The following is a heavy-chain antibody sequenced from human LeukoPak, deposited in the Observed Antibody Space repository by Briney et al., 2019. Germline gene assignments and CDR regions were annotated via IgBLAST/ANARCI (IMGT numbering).Heavy chain of an antibody. CDR1: DSSISSGYF. Sequence: SDTLSLICALSDSSISSGYFWGWIRQPPGKGLEWIGTLFHSGSTYYNPSLKSRVAISLDTSKTQFSLKLSSVTAADTALYYCATLLSDYGAHYFDSWGQGVLVTVSS. J-gene: IGHJ4*02. V-gene: IGHV4-38-2*01. D-gene: IGHD4-17*01. CDR2: LFHSGST. CDR3: ATLLSDYGAHYFDS.